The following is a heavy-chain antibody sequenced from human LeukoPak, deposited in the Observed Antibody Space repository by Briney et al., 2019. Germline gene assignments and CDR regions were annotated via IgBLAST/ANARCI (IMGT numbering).Heavy chain of an antibody. V-gene: IGHV1-2*02. CDR3: ARVAPNYPDAFDM. CDR2: INPNSGGT. CDR1: GYTFAGYY. J-gene: IGHJ3*02. D-gene: IGHD1-7*01. Sequence: ASVKASCKASGYTFAGYYLHWVRQAPGQGLEWMGRINPNSGGTNFAQNFQGRVTMTSDASINTAYMELNSLNSDDTAVYYCARVAPNYPDAFDMWGQGTMVTVSS.